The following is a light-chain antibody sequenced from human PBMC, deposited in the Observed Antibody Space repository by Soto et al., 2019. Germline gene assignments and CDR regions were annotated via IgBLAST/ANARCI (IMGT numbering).Light chain of an antibody. CDR2: DVF. Sequence: QSVLTQPRSVSASPGQSVTIPCSGSSSDVGGYNLVSWYQQKPGEVPKVIIYDVFKRPSGVPDRFFGSKSGNTATPTISGLQGDDEADFHCCASLTTTNFVFGSGTKVTVL. CDR1: SSDVGGYNL. J-gene: IGLJ1*01. CDR3: CASLTTTNFV. V-gene: IGLV2-11*01.